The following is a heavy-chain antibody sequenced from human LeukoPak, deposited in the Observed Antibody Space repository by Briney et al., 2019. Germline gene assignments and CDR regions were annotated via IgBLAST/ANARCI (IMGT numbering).Heavy chain of an antibody. CDR2: VSYSGST. J-gene: IGHJ5*02. Sequence: SETLSLTCTLSGGSITSGRYYWTWIRQHPQRGLEWIGYVSYSGSTNYNSSLKSRLTISADTSKNQFYLGLTSVTAADTAVYYCARDPRGDITGTTFDRWGQGTLATVSS. CDR1: GGSITSGRYY. D-gene: IGHD1-20*01. V-gene: IGHV4-31*03. CDR3: ARDPRGDITGTTFDR.